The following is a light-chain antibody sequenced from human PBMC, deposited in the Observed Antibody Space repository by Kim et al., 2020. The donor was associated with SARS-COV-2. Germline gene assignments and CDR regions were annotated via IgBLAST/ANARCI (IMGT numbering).Light chain of an antibody. CDR1: SGFNVGTYR. Sequence: QPVLTQPSSLSASPGASASLTCTLRSGFNVGTYRIYWYQQKPGSPPLYLLRYKSDSDKQQGSGVPSRFSGSTDASANAGILLISGLQSEDEAVYYCMIWHSSAWVFGGGTQLTVL. J-gene: IGLJ3*02. V-gene: IGLV5-45*02. CDR2: YKSDSDK. CDR3: MIWHSSAWV.